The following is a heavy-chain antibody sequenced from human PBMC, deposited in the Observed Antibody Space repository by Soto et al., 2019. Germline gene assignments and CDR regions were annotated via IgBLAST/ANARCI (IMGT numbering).Heavy chain of an antibody. CDR1: GDSISTYN. CDR3: ARVAADIASWLDP. V-gene: IGHV4-59*01. Sequence: QGQLQESGPGLVKPSETLSLTCTVSGDSISTYNWGWIRQPPGKGLEWIGCIYYSGVTNYNPSLXXRXXISVDTPKNQLSLKLNSVTAADTAVYYCARVAADIASWLDPWGQGTLVTVSS. D-gene: IGHD5-12*01. CDR2: IYYSGVT. J-gene: IGHJ5*02.